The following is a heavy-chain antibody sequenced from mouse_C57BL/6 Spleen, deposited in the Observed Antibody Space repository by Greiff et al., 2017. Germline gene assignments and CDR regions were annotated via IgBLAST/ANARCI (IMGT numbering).Heavy chain of an antibody. V-gene: IGHV5-6*01. CDR2: ISSGGSYT. Sequence: EVQLQESGGDLVKPGGSLKLSCAASGFTFSSYGMSWVRQTPDKRLEWVATISSGGSYTYYPDSVKGRFTISRDNAKNTLDLQMSSLKSEDTSMYYCARSYYGYSLDYWGQGTTLTVSS. D-gene: IGHD2-3*01. CDR3: ARSYYGYSLDY. CDR1: GFTFSSYG. J-gene: IGHJ2*01.